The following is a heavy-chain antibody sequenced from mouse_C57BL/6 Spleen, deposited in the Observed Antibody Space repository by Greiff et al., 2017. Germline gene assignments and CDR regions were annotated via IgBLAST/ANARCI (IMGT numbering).Heavy chain of an antibody. Sequence: QVQLQQPGAELVMPGASVKLSCKASGYTFTIYWMHWVKQRPGQGLEWIGEIDPSDSYTNYNQKFKGKSTLTVDKSSSTAYMQLSSLTSEDSAVYYCARRGYSNYYFDYWGQGTTLTVSS. CDR2: IDPSDSYT. V-gene: IGHV1-69*01. CDR1: GYTFTIYW. J-gene: IGHJ2*01. CDR3: ARRGYSNYYFDY. D-gene: IGHD2-5*01.